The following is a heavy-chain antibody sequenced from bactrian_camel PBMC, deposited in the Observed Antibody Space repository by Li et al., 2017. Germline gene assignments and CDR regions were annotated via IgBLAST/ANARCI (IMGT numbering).Heavy chain of an antibody. V-gene: IGHV3S66*01. CDR1: GFTFDDDD. CDR3: AADEYRACYYTDYVTY. D-gene: IGHD4*01. Sequence: VQLVESGGGSVEAGGSLKLSCIVSGFTFDDDDMGWYRQVPGNEGELVSSIVSDGVTNVTYYEDSVKGRFTISHDAAKNSVDLQMNSPKPEDTATYYCAADEYRACYYTDYVTYWGQGTQVTVS. CDR2: IVSDGVTNVT. J-gene: IGHJ4*01.